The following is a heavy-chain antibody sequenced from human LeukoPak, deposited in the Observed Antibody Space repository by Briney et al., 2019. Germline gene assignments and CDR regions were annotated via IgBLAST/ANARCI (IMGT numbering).Heavy chain of an antibody. V-gene: IGHV4-34*01. CDR2: INHSGSI. CDR1: GGSFSGYY. J-gene: IGHJ4*02. CDR3: ARAPHYCSSTSCYGFYFDS. D-gene: IGHD2-2*01. Sequence: SETLSLTCAVYGGSFSGYYWSWIRQPPGKGLEWIGEINHSGSINYNPSPKSRVTISVDMSKKQFSFKLSSVTAADTAVYSCARAPHYCSSTSCYGFYFDSWGQGTLVTVSS.